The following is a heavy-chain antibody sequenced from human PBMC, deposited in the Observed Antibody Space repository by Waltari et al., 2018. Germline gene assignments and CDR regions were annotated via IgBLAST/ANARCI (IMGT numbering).Heavy chain of an antibody. CDR1: GGSFSGYY. Sequence: QVQLQQWGAGLLKPSETLSLTCAVYGGSFSGYYWSWIRQPPGKGLEWIGEINHSGSTNYNPALKSRVTISVDTAKNQFSLKLSSVTAADTAVYYCARGRRYFDWLRFYYMDVWGKGTTVTVSS. V-gene: IGHV4-34*01. CDR3: ARGRRYFDWLRFYYMDV. J-gene: IGHJ6*03. CDR2: INHSGST. D-gene: IGHD3-9*01.